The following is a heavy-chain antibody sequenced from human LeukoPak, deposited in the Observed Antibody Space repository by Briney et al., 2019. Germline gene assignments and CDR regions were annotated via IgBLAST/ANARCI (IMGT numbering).Heavy chain of an antibody. J-gene: IGHJ6*03. V-gene: IGHV1-8*01. Sequence: GASVKVSCKASGYTFTSYDINWVRQATGQGLGWMGWMNPNSGNTGYAQKFQGRVTMTRNTSISTAYMELSSLRSEDTAVYYCARLVVMEDYYYYMDVWGKGTTVTVSS. CDR3: ARLVVMEDYYYYMDV. CDR1: GYTFTSYD. D-gene: IGHD2-8*01. CDR2: MNPNSGNT.